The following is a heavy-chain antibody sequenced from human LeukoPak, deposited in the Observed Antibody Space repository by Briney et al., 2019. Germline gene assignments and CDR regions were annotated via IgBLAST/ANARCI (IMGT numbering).Heavy chain of an antibody. D-gene: IGHD3-10*01. CDR3: ASCYGSGSYRADAFDI. J-gene: IGHJ3*02. Sequence: SVKVSCKASGGTFSSYAISWVRQAPGQGLEWMGRIIPILGIANYAQKFQGRVTITADKSTSTAYMELSSLRSEDTAVYYCASCYGSGSYRADAFDIWGQGTMVTVSS. CDR2: IIPILGIA. V-gene: IGHV1-69*04. CDR1: GGTFSSYA.